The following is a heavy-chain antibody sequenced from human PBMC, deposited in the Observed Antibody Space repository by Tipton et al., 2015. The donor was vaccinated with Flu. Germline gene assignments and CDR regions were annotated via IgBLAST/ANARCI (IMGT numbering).Heavy chain of an antibody. J-gene: IGHJ5*01. V-gene: IGHV4-59*01. CDR3: ARQIPAGTKGRFVS. CDR1: GGSMTNYY. CDR2: IYYTGNP. Sequence: TLSLTCTISGGSMTNYYWSWIRQPPGKGLEWIGYIYYTGNPNYNPSLKSRVTISVDTSKNQVSLKLTSVTAADTAIYYCARQIPAGTKGRFVSWGHGTLVTVSS. D-gene: IGHD2-8*01.